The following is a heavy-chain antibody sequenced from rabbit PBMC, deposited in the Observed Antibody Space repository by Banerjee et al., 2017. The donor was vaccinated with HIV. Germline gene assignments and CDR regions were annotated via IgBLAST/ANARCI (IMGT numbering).Heavy chain of an antibody. CDR1: GFSFSSSYW. CDR3: ARGAGGDIYRYYFNL. V-gene: IGHV1S45*01. CDR2: IYAGSSGST. Sequence: QEQLEESGGDLVKPEGSLTLTCTASGFSFSSSYWICWVRQAPGKGLEWIACIYAGSSGSTYYASWAKGRFTVSKTSSTTVTLQMTSLTAADTAAYFCARGAGGDIYRYYFNLWGPGTLVTVS. D-gene: IGHD2-1*01. J-gene: IGHJ4*01.